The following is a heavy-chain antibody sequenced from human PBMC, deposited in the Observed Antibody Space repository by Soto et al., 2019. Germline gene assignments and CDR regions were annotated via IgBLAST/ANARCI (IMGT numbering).Heavy chain of an antibody. CDR2: MFYSGLT. D-gene: IGHD2-15*01. V-gene: IGHV4-39*01. J-gene: IGHJ6*02. CDR3: APLSVSLSGPYGIHV. CDR1: GCSVTSSDYY. Sequence: SETLSLTCSVSGCSVTSSDYYWAWIRQPPGKGLEWIGSMFYSGLTYYNPSLKSRVTLSVDTSKNQFSVRLNSVTAADTAVYYCAPLSVSLSGPYGIHVWGQGTTVTVSS.